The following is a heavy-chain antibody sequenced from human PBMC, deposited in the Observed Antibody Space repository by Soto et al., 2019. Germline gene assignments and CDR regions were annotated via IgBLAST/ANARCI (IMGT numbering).Heavy chain of an antibody. Sequence: QVQLVQSGAEVKKPGASVKVSCKTSGYTFTSYDISWVRQATGQGLEWMGWMNPNSGNTGYAQKFQVRVTMTRNTSISTAYMDLSSLRSEDTAVYYCAREVVSRGMDVWGQGTTVTVPS. CDR2: MNPNSGNT. V-gene: IGHV1-8*01. D-gene: IGHD3-22*01. CDR3: AREVVSRGMDV. CDR1: GYTFTSYD. J-gene: IGHJ6*02.